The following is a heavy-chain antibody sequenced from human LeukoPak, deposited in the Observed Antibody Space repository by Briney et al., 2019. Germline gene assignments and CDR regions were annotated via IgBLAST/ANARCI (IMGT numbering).Heavy chain of an antibody. CDR3: ARDPSGYDYYYGMDV. V-gene: IGHV1-69*13. Sequence: SVKVSCKASGYTFTSYGISWVRQAPGQGLEWMGGIIPIFGTANYAQKFQGRVTITADESTSTAYVELSSLRSEDTAVYYCARDPSGYDYYYGMDVWGQGTTVTVSS. J-gene: IGHJ6*02. D-gene: IGHD5-12*01. CDR2: IIPIFGTA. CDR1: GYTFTSYG.